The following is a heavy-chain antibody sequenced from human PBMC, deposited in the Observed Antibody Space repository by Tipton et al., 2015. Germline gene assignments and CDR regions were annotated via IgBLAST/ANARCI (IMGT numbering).Heavy chain of an antibody. Sequence: GLVKPSQTLSLTCAISGDSVSSNSAAWNWIRQSPSRGLEWLGRTYYRSKWYNDYAVSAKSRITINPDTSKNQFSLKLSSVTAADTAVYYCASPSLPHDRGDYYFQSWGQGSLVTVSS. J-gene: IGHJ4*02. D-gene: IGHD2-21*02. CDR3: ASPSLPHDRGDYYFQS. CDR1: GDSVSSNSAA. CDR2: TYYRSKWYN. V-gene: IGHV6-1*01.